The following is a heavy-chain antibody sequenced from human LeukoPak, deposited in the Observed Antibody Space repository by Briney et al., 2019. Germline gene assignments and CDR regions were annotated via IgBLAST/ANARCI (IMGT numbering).Heavy chain of an antibody. D-gene: IGHD3-22*01. V-gene: IGHV3-23*01. CDR1: GFTLTSYA. CDR3: AKHSYDSSGYYSIDY. Sequence: AGSLTLFCAASGFTLTSYAMSWVRQAPGKGLEWVSAIIGSVHSTYYADSIKGRSTNTRDNSKNTLYLQMNSLRAEVTAVYYCAKHSYDSSGYYSIDYWGQGTLVTVIS. CDR2: IIGSVHST. J-gene: IGHJ4*02.